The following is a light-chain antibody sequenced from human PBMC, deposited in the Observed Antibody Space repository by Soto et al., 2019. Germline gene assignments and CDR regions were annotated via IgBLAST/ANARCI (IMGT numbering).Light chain of an antibody. CDR1: QTVSSY. CDR2: DAS. CDR3: QHRMNWPLT. Sequence: EIVLTQSPATLSLSPWEIATLSCRASQTVSSYLLWYQQKPGQAPRLLIYDASNRASGTPARFSGSGSETDFTLTISSLEPEDFAVYYCQHRMNWPLTFGQGTRLEI. J-gene: IGKJ5*01. V-gene: IGKV3-11*01.